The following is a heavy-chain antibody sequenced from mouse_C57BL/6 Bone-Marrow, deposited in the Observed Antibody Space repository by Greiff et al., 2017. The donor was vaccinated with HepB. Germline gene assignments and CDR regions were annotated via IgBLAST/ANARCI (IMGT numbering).Heavy chain of an antibody. J-gene: IGHJ2*01. V-gene: IGHV2-2*01. CDR1: GFSFTSYG. D-gene: IGHD2-4*01. CDR2: IWSGGST. Sequence: VKLMESGPGLVQPSQSLSITCTVSGFSFTSYGVHWVRQSPGKGLEWLGVIWSGGSTDYNAAFISRLSISKDNSKSQVFFKMNSLQADDTAIFYCARSYNDYGGVYYFDCWGEGTTLTVSS. CDR3: ARSYNDYGGVYYFDC.